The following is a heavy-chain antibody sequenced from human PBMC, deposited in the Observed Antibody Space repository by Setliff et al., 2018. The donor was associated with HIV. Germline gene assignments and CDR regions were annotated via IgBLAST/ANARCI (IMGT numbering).Heavy chain of an antibody. CDR1: GRSFSDYY. J-gene: IGHJ6*03. CDR2: INYSGST. D-gene: IGHD6-13*01. CDR3: AGGEVRSRYVSSRAPFYHYYYYMDV. Sequence: SETLSLTCVVYGRSFSDYYWTWIRQPPEKGLEWIGKINYSGSTDYTSSLRSRVTISVDTSKNQISLKLTSVTAADTAVYYCAGGEVRSRYVSSRAPFYHYYYYMDVWGKGTTVTVSS. V-gene: IGHV4-34*01.